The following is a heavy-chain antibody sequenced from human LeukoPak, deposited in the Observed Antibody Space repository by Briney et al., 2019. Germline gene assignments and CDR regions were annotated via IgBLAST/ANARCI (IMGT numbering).Heavy chain of an antibody. CDR2: IYYSGST. V-gene: IGHV4-30-4*02. J-gene: IGHJ3*02. Sequence: PSETLSLTCTVSGDSISSGDYYWSWIRQPPGKGLEWIGYIYYSGSTYYNPSLKSRVTISVDTSKNQFSLKLSSVTAADTAVYYCARDRSIDSSGYYSVHAFDIWGQGTMVTVSS. CDR1: GDSISSGDYY. CDR3: ARDRSIDSSGYYSVHAFDI. D-gene: IGHD3-22*01.